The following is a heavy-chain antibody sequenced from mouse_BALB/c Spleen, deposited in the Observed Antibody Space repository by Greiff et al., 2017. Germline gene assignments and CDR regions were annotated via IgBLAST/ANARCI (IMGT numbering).Heavy chain of an antibody. CDR3: ESRGNWDY. J-gene: IGHJ2*01. V-gene: IGHV5-6-5*01. D-gene: IGHD2-1*01. Sequence: DVMLVESGGGLVKPGGSLKLSCAASGFTFSSYAMSWVRQTPEKRLEWVASISSGGSTYDPDSVKGRFTISRDNARNILYLQMSSLRSEDPAMYYCESRGNWDYWGQGTTLTVSS. CDR1: GFTFSSYA. CDR2: ISSGGST.